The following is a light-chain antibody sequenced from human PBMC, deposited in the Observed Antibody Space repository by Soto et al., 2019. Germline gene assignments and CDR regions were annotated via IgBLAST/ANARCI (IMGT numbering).Light chain of an antibody. Sequence: EIVLTQSPATLSLSPGERATLSCGASQSVSSSYLAWYQQKPGLAPRLLIYDASSRATGIPDRFSGSGSGTDFTLTISRLEPEDFALYYCQQYGSSPPLTFGGGTKVEIK. V-gene: IGKV3D-20*01. CDR2: DAS. CDR3: QQYGSSPPLT. CDR1: QSVSSSY. J-gene: IGKJ4*01.